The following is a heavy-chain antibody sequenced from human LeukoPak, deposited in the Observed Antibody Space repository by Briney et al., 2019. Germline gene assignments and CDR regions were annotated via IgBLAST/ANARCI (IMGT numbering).Heavy chain of an antibody. CDR1: GFTFSNFA. V-gene: IGHV3-23*01. J-gene: IGHJ4*02. Sequence: GGSLRLSCEASGFTFSNFAMTWVRQAPGKGLEWVSAINSAGHTYYEDSVKGRFTITRDNSKNTVYLQMINLRAEDTDMYYCSKGASSAGMLDFQYWGQGTLVTVSS. D-gene: IGHD6-6*01. CDR2: INSAGHT. CDR3: SKGASSAGMLDFQY.